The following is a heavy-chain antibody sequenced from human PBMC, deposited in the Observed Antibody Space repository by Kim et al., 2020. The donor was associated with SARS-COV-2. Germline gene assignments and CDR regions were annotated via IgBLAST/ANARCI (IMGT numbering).Heavy chain of an antibody. CDR1: GYTFTKSY. D-gene: IGHD6-25*01. CDR2: FNPNSGNT. J-gene: IGHJ6*02. V-gene: IGHV1-8*01. CDR3: ARGSFASCGGIAARGLDV. Sequence: ASVKVSCKASGYTFTKSYINWVRQAPGQGLEWMGWFNPNSGNTGYAQKFQGRVTMTKNTSTNTAYMELSSLRSEDTAVYYCARGSFASCGGIAARGLDVWGQGTPVTVSS.